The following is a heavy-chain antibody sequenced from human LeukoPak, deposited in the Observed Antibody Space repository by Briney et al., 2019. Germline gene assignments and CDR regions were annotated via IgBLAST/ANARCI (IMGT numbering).Heavy chain of an antibody. CDR2: IHDGSGDT. D-gene: IGHD3-10*01. V-gene: IGHV3-23*01. CDR3: AKDGRYYGSGSYFDY. CDR1: GFTFSSYA. J-gene: IGHJ4*02. Sequence: GGSLRLSCAASGFTFSSYAMSWVRQAPGKGLQWVSTIHDGSGDTYYADSVKGRFTISRDNSKNTLYLQMNSLRAEDTAVYYCAKDGRYYGSGSYFDYWGQGTLVTVSS.